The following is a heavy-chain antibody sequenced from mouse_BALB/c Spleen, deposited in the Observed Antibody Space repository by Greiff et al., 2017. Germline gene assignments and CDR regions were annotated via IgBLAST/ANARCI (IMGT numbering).Heavy chain of an antibody. CDR3: ARRLGSFDY. J-gene: IGHJ2*01. V-gene: IGHV1-87*01. CDR1: GYTFTSYW. D-gene: IGHD4-1*01. CDR2: IYPGDGDT. Sequence: QVQLQQSGAELARPGASVKLSCKASGYTFTSYWTQWVKQRPGQGLEWIGAIYPGDGDTRYTQKFKGKATLTADKSSSTAYMQLSSLASEDSAVYYCARRLGSFDYWGQGTTLTVSS.